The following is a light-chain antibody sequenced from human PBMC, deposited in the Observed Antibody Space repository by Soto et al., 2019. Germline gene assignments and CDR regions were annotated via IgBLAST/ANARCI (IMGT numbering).Light chain of an antibody. V-gene: IGKV3-15*01. CDR1: QSVSSN. CDR3: QQYNNWPWT. CDR2: GAS. J-gene: IGKJ1*01. Sequence: EIVMTQSPATLSVSPGERATLSCRASQSVSSNLAWYPQKPGQAPRRPINGASTRATGIPARFSDSGSGPEFTHTISSLQPEDFALYYCQQYNNWPWTFGHGTKVEIK.